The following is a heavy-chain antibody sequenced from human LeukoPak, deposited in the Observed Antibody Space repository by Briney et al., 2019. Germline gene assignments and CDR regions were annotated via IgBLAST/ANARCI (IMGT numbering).Heavy chain of an antibody. CDR1: GFTFSSYW. D-gene: IGHD3-3*01. J-gene: IGHJ4*02. Sequence: GGSLRLSCAASGFTFSSYWMSWVRQAPGKGLEWVANIKQDGSEKYYVDSVKGRFTISRDNAKNSLYLQMNSLRAEDTAVYYCARGTIFGVVIPSYWGQGTLVTVSS. CDR2: IKQDGSEK. V-gene: IGHV3-7*01. CDR3: ARGTIFGVVIPSY.